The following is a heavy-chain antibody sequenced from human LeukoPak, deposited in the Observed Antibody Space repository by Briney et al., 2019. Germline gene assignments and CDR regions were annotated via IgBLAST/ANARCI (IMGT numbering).Heavy chain of an antibody. V-gene: IGHV3-7*03. D-gene: IGHD1-26*01. Sequence: GGSLRLSCAASGFTFSSYWMSWVRQAPGKGLEWVANIKQDGSEKYYVDSVKGRFTISRDNAKNSLYLQMNSLRAEDTALYYCAREGSLSGSYFFFDYWGQGTLVTVSS. CDR3: AREGSLSGSYFFFDY. J-gene: IGHJ4*02. CDR1: GFTFSSYW. CDR2: IKQDGSEK.